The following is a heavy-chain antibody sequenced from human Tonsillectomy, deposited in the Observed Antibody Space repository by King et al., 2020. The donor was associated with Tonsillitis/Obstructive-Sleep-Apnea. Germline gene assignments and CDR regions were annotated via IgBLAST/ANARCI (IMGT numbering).Heavy chain of an antibody. CDR1: GGPFSGNY. D-gene: IGHD3-10*01. CDR3: ARGPVGSRMYYYGMDV. CDR2: INHSGST. V-gene: IGHV4-34*01. J-gene: IGHJ6*02. Sequence: VQLQQWGAGLLKPSETLSLTCGVNGGPFSGNYWSWIRQPPGKGLEWIGEINHSGSTNYNPSLKSRVTISVDMSKNQFSLKLNSVTAADTAVYYCARGPVGSRMYYYGMDVWGQGTTVTVSS.